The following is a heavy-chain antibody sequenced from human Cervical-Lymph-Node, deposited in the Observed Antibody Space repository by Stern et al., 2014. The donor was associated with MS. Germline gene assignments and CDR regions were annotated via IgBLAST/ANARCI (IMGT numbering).Heavy chain of an antibody. CDR2: IWYDGSDK. CDR1: GFSFSSYA. CDR3: ARDLALVALDY. Sequence: VQLVQSGGGVVQPGRSLRLSCAASGFSFSSYAMHWVRQAPGKGLEWVAVIWYDGSDKYYADSVKGRFTISRDNFKNTLYLQMNSLRAEDTAVYYCARDLALVALDYWGQGTLVTVSS. D-gene: IGHD5-12*01. V-gene: IGHV3-33*01. J-gene: IGHJ4*02.